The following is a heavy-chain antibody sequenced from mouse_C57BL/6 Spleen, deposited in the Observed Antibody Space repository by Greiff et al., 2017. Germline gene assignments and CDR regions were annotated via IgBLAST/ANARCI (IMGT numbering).Heavy chain of an antibody. CDR1: GFTFSDYG. Sequence: EVKLVESGGGLVKPGGSLKLSCAASGFTFSDYGMHWVRQAPEKGLEWVAYISSGSSTIYYADTVKGRFTISRDNAKNTLFLQMTSLRSEDTAMYYCARGEDYYGPFAYWGQGTLVTVSA. CDR3: ARGEDYYGPFAY. CDR2: ISSGSSTI. V-gene: IGHV5-17*01. D-gene: IGHD1-1*01. J-gene: IGHJ3*01.